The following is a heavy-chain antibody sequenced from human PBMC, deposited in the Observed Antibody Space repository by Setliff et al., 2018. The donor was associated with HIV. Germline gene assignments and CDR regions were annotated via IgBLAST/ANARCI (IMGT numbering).Heavy chain of an antibody. CDR3: ARDPRAAAAINWFDP. V-gene: IGHV3-23*01. J-gene: IGHJ5*02. CDR1: GYSFINYA. Sequence: GASVKVSCKASGYSFINYAVSWVRQAPGKGLEWISAITATGGSTYYSDSVKGRFTITRDNSKNMLYLQMNSLRAEDTAVYYCARDPRAAAAINWFDPWGQGTQVTVSS. CDR2: ITATGGST. D-gene: IGHD6-13*01.